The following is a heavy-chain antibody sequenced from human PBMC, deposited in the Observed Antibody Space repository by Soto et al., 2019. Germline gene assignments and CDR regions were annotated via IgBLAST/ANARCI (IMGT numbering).Heavy chain of an antibody. Sequence: QVHLEESGPGLVKPSDTLSLTCSVSGGSMHSVYWSWIRQSADKGLEWIGRIYSSGSTKYNPSLGGRVTMSLDTSKNQFSLTLTSVTAADPAVYYCARDYGYYDSSGYHLYEAFNVWGQGTMVTVSS. CDR3: ARDYGYYDSSGYHLYEAFNV. V-gene: IGHV4-4*07. CDR2: IYSSGST. CDR1: GGSMHSVY. D-gene: IGHD3-22*01. J-gene: IGHJ3*01.